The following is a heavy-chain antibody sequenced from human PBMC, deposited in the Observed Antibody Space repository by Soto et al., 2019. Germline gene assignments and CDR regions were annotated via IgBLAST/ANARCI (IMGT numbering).Heavy chain of an antibody. V-gene: IGHV1-2*02. D-gene: IGHD1-26*01. CDR3: SRARHSGSTGYNKDY. CDR1: GFTFNGYY. J-gene: IGHJ4*02. Sequence: GASVKVSCKTSGFTFNGYYIHWVRQAPGQGLEWMGWINANSGGTNYAQKFQDRVTMTRDTSTSTAYMDLSRLRSDDTAVYYCSRARHSGSTGYNKDYWGQGTLVTVSS. CDR2: INANSGGT.